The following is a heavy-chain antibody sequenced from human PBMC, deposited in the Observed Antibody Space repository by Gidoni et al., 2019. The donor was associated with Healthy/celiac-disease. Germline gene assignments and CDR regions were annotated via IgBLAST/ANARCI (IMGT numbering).Heavy chain of an antibody. CDR1: GYSFTNYW. J-gene: IGHJ4*02. CDR2: IYPGDSDT. V-gene: IGHV5-51*01. D-gene: IGHD1-20*01. Sequence: EVQLVQSAAEVRKPGEALKISCKASGYSFTNYWIGWVRQRPGKGLEWMGIIYPGDSDTKYSPSFQGQVTISADKSASTAYLQWSSLKASDTAMYYCARQYMCDYWGQGTLVTVSS. CDR3: ARQYMCDY.